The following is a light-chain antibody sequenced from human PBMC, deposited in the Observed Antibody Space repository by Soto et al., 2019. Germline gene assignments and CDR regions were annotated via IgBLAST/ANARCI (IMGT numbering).Light chain of an antibody. CDR2: EVS. CDR3: CSYGGSYV. V-gene: IGLV2-23*02. CDR1: SSDVGSYNL. Sequence: QSALTQPASVSGSPGQSITISCTGTSSDVGSYNLVSWYQQHPGKAPKVMIYEVSKRPSGVSNRFSGSKSGNTASLTISGLQAEYEADYYCCSYGGSYVFGPGTKLTVL. J-gene: IGLJ1*01.